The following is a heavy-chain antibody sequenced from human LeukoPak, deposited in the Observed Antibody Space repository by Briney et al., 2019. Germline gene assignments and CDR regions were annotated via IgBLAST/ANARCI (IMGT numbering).Heavy chain of an antibody. CDR2: INSDGSVT. CDR1: GLTLSRYW. V-gene: IGHV3-74*01. D-gene: IGHD2-15*01. CDR3: ARNTLFAFDI. J-gene: IGHJ3*02. Sequence: GGSLRLSCAVSGLTLSRYWMHWVRQAPGKGLVWVSRINSDGSVTTYEDSVKGRFTISRDNGKNTLYLQVDSLRAEDTAMYYCARNTLFAFDIWGQGTMVTVSS.